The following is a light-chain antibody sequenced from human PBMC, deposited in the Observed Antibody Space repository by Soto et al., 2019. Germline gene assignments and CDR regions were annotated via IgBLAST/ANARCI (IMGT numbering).Light chain of an antibody. Sequence: DIQLAQSPASLSAAVGDRVVITCRASQTISKFLNWYQVKSGRAPRVMISSADTLESGVPPRFSGSGSVRDFTLTINNLQPEDIATYFCHQSYIVPFTFGQGTKVDI. CDR3: HQSYIVPFT. CDR1: QTISKF. CDR2: SAD. J-gene: IGKJ2*01. V-gene: IGKV1-39*01.